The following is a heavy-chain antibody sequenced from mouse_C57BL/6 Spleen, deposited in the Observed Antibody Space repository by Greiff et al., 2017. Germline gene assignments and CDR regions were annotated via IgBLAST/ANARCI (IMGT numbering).Heavy chain of an antibody. Sequence: EVKLMESGGGLVQPGGSMKLSCAASGFTFSDAWMDWVRQSPEKGLEWVAEIRNKANNHATYYAESVKGRFTISRDDSKSSVYLQMNSLRAEDTGIYYCTRRGTTVAFDYWGQGTTLTVSS. V-gene: IGHV6-6*01. CDR2: IRNKANNHAT. D-gene: IGHD1-1*01. CDR1: GFTFSDAW. CDR3: TRRGTTVAFDY. J-gene: IGHJ2*01.